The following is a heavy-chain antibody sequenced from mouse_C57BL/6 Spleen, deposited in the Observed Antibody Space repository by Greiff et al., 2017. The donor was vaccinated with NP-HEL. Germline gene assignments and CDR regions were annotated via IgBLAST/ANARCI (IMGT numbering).Heavy chain of an antibody. Sequence: EVKLMESGGGLVKPGGSLKLSCAASGFTFSDYGMHWVRQAPEKGLEWVAYISSGSSTIYYADTVKGRFTISRDNAKNTLFLQMTSLRSEDTAMYYCARRSIYDGYYDAMDYWGQGTSVTVSS. V-gene: IGHV5-17*01. D-gene: IGHD2-3*01. CDR1: GFTFSDYG. CDR2: ISSGSSTI. J-gene: IGHJ4*01. CDR3: ARRSIYDGYYDAMDY.